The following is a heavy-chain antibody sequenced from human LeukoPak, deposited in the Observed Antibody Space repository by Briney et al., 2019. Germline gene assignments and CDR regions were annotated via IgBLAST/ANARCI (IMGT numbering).Heavy chain of an antibody. CDR1: GGSISSGDYY. J-gene: IGHJ6*02. Sequence: SQTLSLTCTVSGGSISSGDYYWSWIRQPPGKGLEWIGYIYYSGSTYYNPSLKSRVTISVDTSKNQFSLKLGSVTAADTAVYYCARGTLEWLLRYYYYGMDVWGQGTTVTVSS. D-gene: IGHD3-3*01. CDR2: IYYSGST. CDR3: ARGTLEWLLRYYYYGMDV. V-gene: IGHV4-30-4*01.